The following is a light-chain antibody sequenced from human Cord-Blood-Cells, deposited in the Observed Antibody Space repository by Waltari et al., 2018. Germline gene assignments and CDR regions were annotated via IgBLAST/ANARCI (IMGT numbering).Light chain of an antibody. CDR2: DVS. J-gene: IGLJ2*01. Sequence: QSALTQPASVSGSPGQSITISCTGTSSDVGGYNYVSWYQQHTGKAPKLMISDVSNRPAGVSNRVSVSRSGNTASLTIAALQAEAVADYYCSAYTSSSTVVFGGGTKLTVL. V-gene: IGLV2-14*01. CDR1: SSDVGGYNY. CDR3: SAYTSSSTVV.